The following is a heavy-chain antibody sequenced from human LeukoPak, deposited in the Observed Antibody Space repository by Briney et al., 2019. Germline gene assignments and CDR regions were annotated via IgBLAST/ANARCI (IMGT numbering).Heavy chain of an antibody. V-gene: IGHV4-39*01. CDR3: ARVSSSGHYCYGMDV. Sequence: SETLSLTCTVSGGSISSSSYSWTWIRQPPGKGLEWIGSIHYDGNTYYKPSLRSRVTISVDTSNQFSLRLGSATAADTAVYYCARVSSSGHYCYGMDVWGQGTTVTVSS. J-gene: IGHJ6*02. CDR1: GGSISSSSYS. D-gene: IGHD1-26*01. CDR2: IHYDGNT.